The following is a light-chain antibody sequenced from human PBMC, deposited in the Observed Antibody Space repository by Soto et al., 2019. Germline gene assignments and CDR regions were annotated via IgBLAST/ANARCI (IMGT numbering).Light chain of an antibody. V-gene: IGKV1-5*03. Sequence: DIQMTQSPSTLSGSVGDRVTMTFRASQTISSWLAWYQQKPGKAPKLLIYKASTLKSGVPSRFSGSGSGTEFTLTISSLQPDDFATYYCQQYNSYPITFGQGTRLEIK. CDR1: QTISSW. CDR3: QQYNSYPIT. J-gene: IGKJ5*01. CDR2: KAS.